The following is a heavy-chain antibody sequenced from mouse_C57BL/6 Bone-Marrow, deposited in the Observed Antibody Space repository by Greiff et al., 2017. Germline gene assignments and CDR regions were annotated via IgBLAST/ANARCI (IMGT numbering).Heavy chain of an antibody. CDR2: IDPSDSYT. D-gene: IGHD2-4*01. Sequence: QVHVKQPGAELVMPGASVKLSCKASGYTFTSYWMHWVKQRPVQGLEWIGKIDPSDSYTNYNQKFKGKATLTVDKSSSTAYMQLSSLTSEDSAVYDCARDYGTAYDAMDYWGQGTSVTVSS. J-gene: IGHJ4*01. CDR3: ARDYGTAYDAMDY. CDR1: GYTFTSYW. V-gene: IGHV1-69*01.